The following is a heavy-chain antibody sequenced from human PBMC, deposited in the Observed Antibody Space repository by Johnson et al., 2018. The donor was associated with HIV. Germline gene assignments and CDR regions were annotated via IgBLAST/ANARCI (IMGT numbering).Heavy chain of an antibody. Sequence: QVQLVESGGGLVQPGGSLRLSCAASGFTFSSYAMHWVRQAPGKGLEWVAVISYDGSNKYYADSVKGRFTISRDNSKNTLYLQMNSLRAEDTAVYYCARALVVGATPDHDAFDIWGQGTMVTVSS. CDR3: ARALVVGATPDHDAFDI. J-gene: IGHJ3*02. CDR1: GFTFSSYA. D-gene: IGHD1-26*01. CDR2: ISYDGSNK. V-gene: IGHV3-30-3*01.